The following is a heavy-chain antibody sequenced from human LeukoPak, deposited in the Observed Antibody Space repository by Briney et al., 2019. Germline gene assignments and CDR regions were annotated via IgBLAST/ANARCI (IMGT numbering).Heavy chain of an antibody. CDR1: GFTFDDYA. J-gene: IGHJ4*02. CDR2: ISWNSGSI. CDR3: ARTQSIGYDSSGYYLDY. Sequence: PGGSLRLSCAASGFTFDDYAMHWVRQAPGKGLEWVSGISWNSGSIGYADSVKGRFTISRDNAKNSLYLQMNSLRAEDTAVYYCARTQSIGYDSSGYYLDYWGQGTLVTVSS. V-gene: IGHV3-9*01. D-gene: IGHD3-22*01.